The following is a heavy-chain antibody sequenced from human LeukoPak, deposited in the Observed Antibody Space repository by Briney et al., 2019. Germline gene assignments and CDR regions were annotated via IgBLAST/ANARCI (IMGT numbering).Heavy chain of an antibody. J-gene: IGHJ4*02. CDR2: ISYDGSNK. CDR1: GVSIGIYC. D-gene: IGHD3-22*01. V-gene: IGHV3-30*18. Sequence: PSRTLTLTCTASGVSIGIYCWHWIRQAPGKGLEWVGVISYDGSNKYYAVSVKRRFTISRDNSKDTLYLQMNSLRAEDTAIYYCAKASSAPYDNSGYYLNHFDYWGQGALVTVSS. CDR3: AKASSAPYDNSGYYLNHFDY.